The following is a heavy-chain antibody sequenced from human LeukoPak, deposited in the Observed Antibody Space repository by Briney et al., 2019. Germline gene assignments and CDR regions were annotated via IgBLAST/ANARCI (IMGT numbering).Heavy chain of an antibody. J-gene: IGHJ4*02. CDR1: GFALRTRGVG. CDR3: PTTATTTFDY. V-gene: IGHV2-5*05. D-gene: IGHD1/OR15-1a*01. CDR2: ICWDDDK. Sequence: ESGPTLVQPTPTLTLTCTLSGFALRTRGVGVRWIRQPPVKAREWLPLICWDDDKRYGPSLKSRLTNTKKPSKIQVVLTMPNIDPVDTATYYCPTTATTTFDYWGQGTLVTVSS.